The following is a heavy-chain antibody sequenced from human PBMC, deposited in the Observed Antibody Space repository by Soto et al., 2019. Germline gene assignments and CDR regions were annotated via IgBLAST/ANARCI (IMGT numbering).Heavy chain of an antibody. CDR3: ARESPVHWFDP. CDR2: IYYSGST. CDR1: GGSISSGGYY. V-gene: IGHV4-31*03. J-gene: IGHJ5*02. Sequence: NPSETLSLTCTVSGGSISSGGYYWSWIRQHPGKGLGWIGYIYYSGSTYYNPSLKSRVTISVDTSKNQFSLKLSSVTAADTAVYYCARESPVHWFDPWGQGTLVTVSS.